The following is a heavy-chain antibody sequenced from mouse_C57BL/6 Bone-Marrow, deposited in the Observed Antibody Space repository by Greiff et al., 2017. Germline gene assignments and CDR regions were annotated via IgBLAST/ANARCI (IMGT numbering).Heavy chain of an antibody. CDR2: ISYDGSN. J-gene: IGHJ3*01. D-gene: IGHD2-3*01. CDR3: AREGDYDGYYGGFAY. Sequence: VQLQQSGPGLVKPSQSLSLTCSVTGYSITSGYYWNWIRQFPGNKLEWMGYISYDGSNNYNPSLKNRISITRDTSKNQFFLKLNSVTTEDTATYYCAREGDYDGYYGGFAYWGQGTLVTVSA. CDR1: GYSITSGYY. V-gene: IGHV3-6*01.